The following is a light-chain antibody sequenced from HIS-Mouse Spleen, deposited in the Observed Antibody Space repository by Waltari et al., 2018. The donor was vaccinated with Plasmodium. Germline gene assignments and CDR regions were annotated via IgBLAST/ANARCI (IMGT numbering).Light chain of an antibody. V-gene: IGLV1-47*01. J-gene: IGLJ3*02. CDR2: RNN. Sequence: QSVLTQPPSASRTPGQGVLITSPVLCSTIVITFVYWYQQHPGTAPKLLIYRNNQRPSGVPDRFSGSKSGTSASLAISGLRSEDEADYYCAAWDDSLSGRVFGGGTKLTVL. CDR3: AAWDDSLSGRV. CDR1: CSTIVITF.